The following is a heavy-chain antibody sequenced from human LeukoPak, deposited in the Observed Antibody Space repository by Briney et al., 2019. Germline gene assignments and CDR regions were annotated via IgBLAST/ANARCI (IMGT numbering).Heavy chain of an antibody. D-gene: IGHD3-16*01. CDR3: AAWGDLDY. CDR1: GFTFSDYW. V-gene: IGHV3-74*01. CDR2: VSGDGSST. J-gene: IGHJ4*02. Sequence: GGSLRLSCVASGFTFSDYWLDWVRQAPGKGLMWVSRVSGDGSSTTYADSVRGRFTISRDNAKNTLYLQMNSLRAEDTAVYYCAAWGDLDYWGQGTLVTVSS.